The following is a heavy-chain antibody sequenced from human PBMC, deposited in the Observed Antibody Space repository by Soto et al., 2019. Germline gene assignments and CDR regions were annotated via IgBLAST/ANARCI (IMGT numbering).Heavy chain of an antibody. CDR2: ISGGLSYI. Sequence: NPGGSLRLSCAASGFTFSDSYMIWIRQAPGKGLEWVSYISGGLSYINYADSVKGRFTISRDNAKNSLYLQMNSLRVEDTAVYYCATGENMAAAVAYWGQGTQVTVSS. D-gene: IGHD2-15*01. J-gene: IGHJ4*02. V-gene: IGHV3-11*06. CDR1: GFTFSDSY. CDR3: ATGENMAAAVAY.